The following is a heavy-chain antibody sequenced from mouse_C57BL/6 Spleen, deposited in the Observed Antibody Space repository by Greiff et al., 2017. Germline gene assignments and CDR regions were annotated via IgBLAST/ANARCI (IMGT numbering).Heavy chain of an antibody. CDR1: GYSFTGYY. CDR2: INPSTGGT. V-gene: IGHV1-42*01. J-gene: IGHJ4*01. Sequence: EVQLQESGPELVKPGASVKISCKASGYSFTGYYMNWVKQSPEKSLEWIGEINPSTGGTTYNQKFKAKATLTVDKTSSTAYMQLKSLTSEDSAVYYFATRGAMDYWGQGTSVTVSS. D-gene: IGHD3-3*01. CDR3: ATRGAMDY.